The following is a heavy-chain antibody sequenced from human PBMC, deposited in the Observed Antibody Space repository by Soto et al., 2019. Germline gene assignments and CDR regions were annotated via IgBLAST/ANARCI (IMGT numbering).Heavy chain of an antibody. CDR3: TRPYYYDSSVPS. CDR2: IRSKANSYAT. Sequence: EVQLVESGGGLVQPGGSLKLSCAASGFTFSGSAMHWVRQASGKGLEWVGRIRSKANSYATAYAASVKGRFTISRDDSKNTAYLQMNSLKTEDTAVYYCTRPYYYDSSVPSWCQGTLVTVSS. D-gene: IGHD3-22*01. V-gene: IGHV3-73*02. CDR1: GFTFSGSA. J-gene: IGHJ4*02.